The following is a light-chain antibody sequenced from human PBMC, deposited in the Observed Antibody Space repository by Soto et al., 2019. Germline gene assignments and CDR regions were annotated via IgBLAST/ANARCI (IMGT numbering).Light chain of an antibody. Sequence: QSALTQPASVSGSPGQSITISCTGTSSDVGTYEYVSWYQHHPGKAPKLMIYDVSNRPSGVSDRFSGSKSGNTASLTISGVQAEDEADYYCSSYASNGDVLFGGGTKVTVL. V-gene: IGLV2-14*03. CDR3: SSYASNGDVL. CDR1: SSDVGTYEY. J-gene: IGLJ2*01. CDR2: DVS.